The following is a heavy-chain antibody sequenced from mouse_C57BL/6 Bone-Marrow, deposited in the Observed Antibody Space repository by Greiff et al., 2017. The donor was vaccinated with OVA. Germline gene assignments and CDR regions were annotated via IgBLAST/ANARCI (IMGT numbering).Heavy chain of an antibody. Sequence: EVKLVESGGGLVKPGGSLKLSCAASGFTFSSYAMSWVRQTPEKRLEWVATISDGGSYTYYPDNVKGRFTISRDNAKNNLYLQMSQLKSEDTAMYYYARDRLGYLYAMDYWGQGTSVTVSS. D-gene: IGHD2-2*01. CDR2: ISDGGSYT. CDR1: GFTFSSYA. CDR3: ARDRLGYLYAMDY. J-gene: IGHJ4*01. V-gene: IGHV5-4*01.